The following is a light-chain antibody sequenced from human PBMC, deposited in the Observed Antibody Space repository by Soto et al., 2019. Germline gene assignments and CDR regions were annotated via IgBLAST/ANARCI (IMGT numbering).Light chain of an antibody. J-gene: IGKJ5*01. CDR3: QQSHSTPLT. Sequence: DIQMTQSPSSLSASVGDRVIITCRASRTISIYLNWYQQKPGKAPRLLIYEASSLQGWVPSRFSGSGSGTHFTLSISSLHPEDFASYYCQQSHSTPLTLGQGTRLEIK. V-gene: IGKV1-39*01. CDR1: RTISIY. CDR2: EAS.